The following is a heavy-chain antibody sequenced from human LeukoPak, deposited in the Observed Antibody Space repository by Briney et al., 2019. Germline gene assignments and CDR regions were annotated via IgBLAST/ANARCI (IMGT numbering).Heavy chain of an antibody. J-gene: IGHJ3*02. Sequence: ASVKVSCKVSGYTLTTLSIHWVRQAPGKGLEWMGRFDAEDGKTVYAHTLQGRTTLTEDTSTHTAYMELSSLRSEDTAVYYCATINPIEWELSSPNIWGQGTMVTVSS. CDR2: FDAEDGKT. V-gene: IGHV1-24*01. D-gene: IGHD1-26*01. CDR1: GYTLTTLS. CDR3: ATINPIEWELSSPNI.